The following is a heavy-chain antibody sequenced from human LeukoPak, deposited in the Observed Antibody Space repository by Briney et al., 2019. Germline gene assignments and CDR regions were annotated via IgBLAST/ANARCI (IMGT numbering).Heavy chain of an antibody. CDR2: INPNSGGT. V-gene: IGHV1-2*02. CDR3: ARDPYYYDSQFNFDY. J-gene: IGHJ4*02. CDR1: GYTFTGYY. Sequence: ASVKVSCKASGYTFTGYYMHWVRQAPGQGLEWMGWINPNSGGTNYAQKFQGRVTMTRDTSISTAYMELSRLRSDDTAVYYCARDPYYYDSQFNFDYWGQGTLVTVSS. D-gene: IGHD3-22*01.